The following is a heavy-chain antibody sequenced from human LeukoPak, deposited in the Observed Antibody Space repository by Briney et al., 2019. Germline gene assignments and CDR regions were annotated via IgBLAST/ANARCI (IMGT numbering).Heavy chain of an antibody. CDR3: AKDGWAAVAVGAFDI. V-gene: IGHV3-7*03. Sequence: GGSLRLSCAASGFTFSSYWMSWVRQAPGKGLEWVANIKQDGSEKYYVDSVKGRFTISRDNAKNSLYLQMNSLRAEDTAVYYCAKDGWAAVAVGAFDIWGQGTMVTVSS. J-gene: IGHJ3*02. D-gene: IGHD4-23*01. CDR1: GFTFSSYW. CDR2: IKQDGSEK.